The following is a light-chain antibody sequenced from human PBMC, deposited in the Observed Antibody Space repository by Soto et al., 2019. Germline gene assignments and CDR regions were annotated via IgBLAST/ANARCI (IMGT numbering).Light chain of an antibody. CDR1: QSVSSY. CDR2: GAS. V-gene: IGKV3-15*01. J-gene: IGKJ5*01. CDR3: QQYNNWPPIT. Sequence: EIVLTQSPGTLSLSPGERATLSCRASQSVSSYYLAWYQQKPGQAPRLLIYGASTRATGIPARFSGSGSGTEFTLTISSLQSEDFAVYYCQQYNNWPPITFGQGTRLEVK.